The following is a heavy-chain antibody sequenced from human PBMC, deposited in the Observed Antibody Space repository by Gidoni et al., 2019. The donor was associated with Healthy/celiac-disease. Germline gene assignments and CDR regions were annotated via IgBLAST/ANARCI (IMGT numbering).Heavy chain of an antibody. J-gene: IGHJ3*02. CDR3: ARDGDAFDI. CDR1: GYSISSGYY. V-gene: IGHV4-38-2*02. Sequence: QVQLQESGPGLVKPSETLSLTCAVSGYSISSGYYWGWIRQLPGKGLEWIGSIYHSGSTYYNPSLKSRVTISVDTSKNQFSLKLSSGTAADTAVYYCARDGDAFDIWGQGTMVTVSS. CDR2: IYHSGST.